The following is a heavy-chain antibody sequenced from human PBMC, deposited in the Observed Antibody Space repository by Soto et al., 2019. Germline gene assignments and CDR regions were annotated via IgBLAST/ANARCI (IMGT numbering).Heavy chain of an antibody. D-gene: IGHD6-13*01. Sequence: SETLSLTCAVYGGSFSGYYWSWIRQPPGKGLEWIGEINHSGSTNYNPSLKSRVTISVDTSKNQFSLKLSSVTAADTAVYYCARTGAEHRYYFDYWGQGTLVTVSS. CDR3: ARTGAEHRYYFDY. CDR2: INHSGST. CDR1: GGSFSGYY. V-gene: IGHV4-34*01. J-gene: IGHJ4*02.